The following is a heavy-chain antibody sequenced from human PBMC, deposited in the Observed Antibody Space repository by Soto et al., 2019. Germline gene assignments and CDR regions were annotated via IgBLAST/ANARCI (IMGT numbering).Heavy chain of an antibody. CDR1: GYSFTAYYTYY. J-gene: IGHJ4*02. D-gene: IGHD3-9*01. CDR3: AREALTGYRDFDY. V-gene: IGHV1-46*01. Sequence: QVHLVESGAEVQKPGASVTLSCKASGYSFTAYYTYYMHWVRQAPGQGLEWMGMVKPGGDYTIYAQKFQVRVSMTTDTSTSTLYMELSSLTSEDTAVYYCAREALTGYRDFDYWGQGTLVTVSS. CDR2: VKPGGDYT.